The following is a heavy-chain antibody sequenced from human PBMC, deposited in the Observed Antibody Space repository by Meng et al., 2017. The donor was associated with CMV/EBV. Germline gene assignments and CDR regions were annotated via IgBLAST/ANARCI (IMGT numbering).Heavy chain of an antibody. Sequence: GGSLRLSCKGSGYSFTSYWIGWVRQRPGKGLEWMGIIYPGDSDTRYSPSFQGQVTISADKSISTAYLQWSSLKASDTAMYYCARQEYSSSSSAFDIWGQGTMVTVSS. CDR2: IYPGDSDT. D-gene: IGHD6-6*01. J-gene: IGHJ3*02. CDR3: ARQEYSSSSSAFDI. CDR1: GYSFTSYW. V-gene: IGHV5-51*01.